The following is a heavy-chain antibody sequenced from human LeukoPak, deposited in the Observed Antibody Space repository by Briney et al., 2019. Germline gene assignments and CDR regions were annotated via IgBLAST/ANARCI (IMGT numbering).Heavy chain of an antibody. CDR3: ARDRREAVAGTNWFDP. Sequence: GSVRVSCKASGYTFTGYYMHWVRHTPGQGLEWMGWINPNSGGTNYAQKFQGRVTMTRDTSISTAYMELSRLRSDDTAVDYCARDRREAVAGTNWFDPWGQGTLVTVSS. D-gene: IGHD6-19*01. CDR2: INPNSGGT. V-gene: IGHV1-2*02. J-gene: IGHJ5*02. CDR1: GYTFTGYY.